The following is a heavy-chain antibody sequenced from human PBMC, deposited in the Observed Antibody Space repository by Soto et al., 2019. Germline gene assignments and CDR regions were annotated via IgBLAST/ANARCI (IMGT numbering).Heavy chain of an antibody. Sequence: EVQLLESGGGLVQPGGSLRLSCAASGFTFSSYAMSWVRQAPGKGLEWVSAISGSGGSTYYADSVKGRFTIPRDNSKNTLYLQMNSLRAEDTAVYYCAKRSGGPHYYYYGMDVCGHGTTVTVSS. CDR3: AKRSGGPHYYYYGMDV. CDR1: GFTFSSYA. V-gene: IGHV3-23*01. J-gene: IGHJ6*02. CDR2: ISGSGGST. D-gene: IGHD1-26*01.